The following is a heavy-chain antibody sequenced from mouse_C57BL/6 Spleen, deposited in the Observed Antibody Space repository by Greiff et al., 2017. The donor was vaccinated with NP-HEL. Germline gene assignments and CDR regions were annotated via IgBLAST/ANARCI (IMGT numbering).Heavy chain of an antibody. V-gene: IGHV1-66*01. CDR2: IYPGSGNT. J-gene: IGHJ1*03. Sequence: QVQLKESGPELVKPGASVKISCKASGYSFTSYYIHWVKQRPGQGLEWIGWIYPGSGNTKYNEKFKGKATLTADTSSSTAYMQLSSLTSEDSAVYYCARSTVVATGYFDVWGTGTTVTVSS. CDR1: GYSFTSYY. CDR3: ARSTVVATGYFDV. D-gene: IGHD1-1*01.